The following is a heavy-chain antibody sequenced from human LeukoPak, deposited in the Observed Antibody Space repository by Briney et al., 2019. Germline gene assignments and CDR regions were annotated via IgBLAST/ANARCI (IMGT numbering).Heavy chain of an antibody. D-gene: IGHD5-12*01. CDR2: VYYRGST. Sequence: PSETLSLTCSVSGASISTNSWSWIRQSPGKGLEWIGYVYYRGSTNYNPSLKSRLTLSIDTSKNQFSMKLSSVTAADTAVYYCASPQRGYNGFAHDYWGQGTLVSVSS. V-gene: IGHV4-59*01. J-gene: IGHJ4*02. CDR3: ASPQRGYNGFAHDY. CDR1: GASISTNS.